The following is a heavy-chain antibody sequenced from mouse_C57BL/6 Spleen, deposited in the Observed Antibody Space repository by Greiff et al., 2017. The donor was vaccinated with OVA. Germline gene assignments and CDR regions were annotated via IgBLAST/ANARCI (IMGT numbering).Heavy chain of an antibody. V-gene: IGHV1-69*01. CDR1: GYTFTSCW. D-gene: IGHD2-1*01. J-gene: IGHJ2*01. CDR2: IDPSDSYT. Sequence: QVQLKQPGAELVMPGASVKLSCKASGYTFTSCWMHWVKQRPGQGLEWIGEIDPSDSYTNYNQKFKGKSTLTVDKSSSTAYMQLSSLTSEDSAVYYCARRNGNYYFDYWGQGTTLTVSS. CDR3: ARRNGNYYFDY.